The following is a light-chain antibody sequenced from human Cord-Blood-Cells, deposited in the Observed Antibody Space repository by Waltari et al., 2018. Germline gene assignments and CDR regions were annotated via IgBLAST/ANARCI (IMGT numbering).Light chain of an antibody. V-gene: IGKV1-39*01. CDR2: AAS. CDR3: QQSYSTPRT. CDR1: QSISSY. Sequence: DIPMTQSPSPLSASVGDRVTITCRASQSISSYFNWYQQKPGKAPKLLIYAASSLQSGVPSRFSGSGSGTDFTLTISSLQPEAFATYYCQQSYSTPRTFGQGTKVEIK. J-gene: IGKJ1*01.